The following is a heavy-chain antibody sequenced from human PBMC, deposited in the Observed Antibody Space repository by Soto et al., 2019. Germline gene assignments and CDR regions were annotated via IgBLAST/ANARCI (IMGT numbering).Heavy chain of an antibody. CDR1: GDRVSSNSAA. CDR2: TYYRSKWYN. CDR3: ARAYYDLWSGPYGMDG. D-gene: IGHD3-3*01. V-gene: IGHV6-1*01. J-gene: IGHJ6*02. Sequence: SQTLSLTCAISGDRVSSNSAAWNCIRQSPSRGLEWLGRTYYRSKWYNDYAVSVKSRITINPDTSKQQLSLQLNSVTPEDTAVYYCARAYYDLWSGPYGMDGWGPGTTVTVFS.